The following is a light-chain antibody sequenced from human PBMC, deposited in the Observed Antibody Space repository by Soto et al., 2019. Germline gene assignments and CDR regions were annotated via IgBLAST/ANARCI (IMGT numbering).Light chain of an antibody. Sequence: DIQMTQSPSSLSASLGDRVTITCQASQGIKNYLNWYQLKPGKAPKLLIYEASDLETGVPSRFSGSGSGTHFTLVIDDLQPEDIATYCCQQFGEFPVTFGQGTRLDIK. J-gene: IGKJ5*01. CDR3: QQFGEFPVT. CDR2: EAS. CDR1: QGIKNY. V-gene: IGKV1-33*01.